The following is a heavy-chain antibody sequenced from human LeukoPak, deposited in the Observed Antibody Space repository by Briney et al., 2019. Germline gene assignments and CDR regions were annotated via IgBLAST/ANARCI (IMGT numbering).Heavy chain of an antibody. V-gene: IGHV1-69*01. D-gene: IGHD2-2*02. J-gene: IGHJ5*02. CDR3: ATMIVVVPAAIGWFDP. CDR2: IIPIFGTA. Sequence: SVKVCCKASGGTFSSYAISWVRQAPGQGLEWMGGIIPIFGTANYAQKFQGRVTITADESTSTAYMELSSLRSEDTAVYYCATMIVVVPAAIGWFDPWGQGTLVTVSS. CDR1: GGTFSSYA.